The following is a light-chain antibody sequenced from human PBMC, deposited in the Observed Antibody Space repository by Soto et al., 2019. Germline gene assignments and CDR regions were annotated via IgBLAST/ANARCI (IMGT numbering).Light chain of an antibody. V-gene: IGKV3-15*01. J-gene: IGKJ1*01. CDR2: GAS. Sequence: EIVLTQSPGTLSLSPGERATLSCRASQSVSSTSLAWYQQKPGQAPRLLIYGASTRATGVPARFSGSGSGTEFTLTISSLQSEDFAVYYFQQYHNWPWTFGQGTKVEIK. CDR1: QSVSST. CDR3: QQYHNWPWT.